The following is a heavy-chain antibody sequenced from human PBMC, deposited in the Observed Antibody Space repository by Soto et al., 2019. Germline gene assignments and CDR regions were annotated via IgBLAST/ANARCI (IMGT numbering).Heavy chain of an antibody. Sequence: GGSLRLSCAGSGFTFSSYAMSWVRQAPAKGLEWVSGISGTGGNTYHADSVKGRFTISRDNSKNTLYLQMNSLRAEDTAVYYCAKLHHVNYYWYFDYSGQGSLVTVSS. D-gene: IGHD1-7*01. J-gene: IGHJ4*02. CDR2: ISGTGGNT. CDR3: AKLHHVNYYWYFDY. CDR1: GFTFSSYA. V-gene: IGHV3-23*01.